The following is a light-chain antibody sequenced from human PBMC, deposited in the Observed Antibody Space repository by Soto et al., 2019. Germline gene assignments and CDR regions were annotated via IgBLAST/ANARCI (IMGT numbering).Light chain of an antibody. CDR1: QDISNY. Sequence: DIQMTQSPSSLSASVGDRVTITCQASQDISNYLNWYQQKPGKAPKLLIYDASSLESGVPSRFSGSGSGTEFTLTISSLQPDDFATYYCQQSYSTPTFGQGTKVDIK. CDR2: DAS. CDR3: QQSYSTPT. J-gene: IGKJ1*01. V-gene: IGKV1-39*01.